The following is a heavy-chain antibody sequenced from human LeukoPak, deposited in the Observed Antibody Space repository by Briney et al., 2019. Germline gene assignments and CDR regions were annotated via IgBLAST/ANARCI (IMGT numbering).Heavy chain of an antibody. V-gene: IGHV1-2*04. CDR1: GYTFTGYY. CDR3: ARGSRYFDWLLCY. CDR2: INPNSGGT. Sequence: EASVKVSCKASGYTFTGYYMHWVRQAPGQGLEWMGWINPNSGGTNYAQKFQGWVTMTRDTSISTAYMELSRLRSDDTAVYYCARGSRYFDWLLCYWGQGTLVTVSS. D-gene: IGHD3-9*01. J-gene: IGHJ4*02.